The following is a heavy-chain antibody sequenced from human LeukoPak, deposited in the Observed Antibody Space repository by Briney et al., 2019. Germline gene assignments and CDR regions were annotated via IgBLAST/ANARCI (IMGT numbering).Heavy chain of an antibody. CDR3: ARDGSSEIYAFDF. CDR1: GDSISSYY. Sequence: SETLSLTCTVSGDSISSYYWSWIRQPPGKGLEWIGYIYYTGNTNYNPSLKSRVTISVDTSKNQFSLKLSSVTAADTAVYYCARDGSSEIYAFDFWGQGTMVTVSS. CDR2: IYYTGNT. J-gene: IGHJ3*01. D-gene: IGHD1-26*01. V-gene: IGHV4-59*12.